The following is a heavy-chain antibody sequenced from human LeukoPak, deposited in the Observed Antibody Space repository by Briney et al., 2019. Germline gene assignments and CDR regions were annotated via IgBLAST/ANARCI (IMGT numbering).Heavy chain of an antibody. Sequence: ASVKVSCKASGYTFTGYYMHWVRQAPGQGLEWMGWINPNSGNTGYAQKFQGRVTITRNTSISTAYMELSSLRSEDTAVYYSARVNWNYPVYYYYYMDVWGKGITVTVSS. CDR2: INPNSGNT. V-gene: IGHV1-8*03. J-gene: IGHJ6*03. CDR3: ARVNWNYPVYYYYYMDV. D-gene: IGHD1-7*01. CDR1: GYTFTGYY.